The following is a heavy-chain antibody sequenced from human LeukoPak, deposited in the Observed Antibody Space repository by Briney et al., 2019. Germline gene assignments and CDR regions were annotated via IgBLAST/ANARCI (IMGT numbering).Heavy chain of an antibody. CDR3: ARDKGAYCGGDCPIDY. CDR1: GYTFTSYA. J-gene: IGHJ4*02. CDR2: INAGNGNT. D-gene: IGHD2-21*02. V-gene: IGHV1-3*01. Sequence: RASVKVSCKASGYTFTSYAMHWVRQAPGQRLEWMGWINAGNGNTKYSQKFQGRVTITRDTSASTAYMELSSLRSEDTAVYYCARDKGAYCGGDCPIDYWGQGTLVTVSS.